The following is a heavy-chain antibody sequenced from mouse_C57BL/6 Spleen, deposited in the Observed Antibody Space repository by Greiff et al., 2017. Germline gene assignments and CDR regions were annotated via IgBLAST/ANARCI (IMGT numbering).Heavy chain of an antibody. Sequence: QVQLQQSGAELVRPGASVTLSCKASGYTFTDYEMHWVKQTPVHGLEWIGAIDPETGGTAYNQKFKGKAILTADKSSSTAYMELRSLTSEDSAVYYCTPVYDGYFYWGQGTTLTVAS. V-gene: IGHV1-15*01. CDR3: TPVYDGYFY. CDR2: IDPETGGT. J-gene: IGHJ2*01. CDR1: GYTFTDYE. D-gene: IGHD2-3*01.